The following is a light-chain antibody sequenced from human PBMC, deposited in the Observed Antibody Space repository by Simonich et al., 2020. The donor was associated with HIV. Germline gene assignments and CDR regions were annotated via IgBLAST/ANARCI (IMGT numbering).Light chain of an antibody. CDR2: WAS. Sequence: DIVMTQSPDSLAVSLGERATIDCKSSQSVLYSSNNKNYLAWYQQKPGQPPKLLIYWASTRQSGVPDRVSGSGSGTHFTLTISSLQAEDVAVYYCQQYYSTPRTFGQGTKVEIK. V-gene: IGKV4-1*01. CDR3: QQYYSTPRT. CDR1: QSVLYSSNNKNY. J-gene: IGKJ1*01.